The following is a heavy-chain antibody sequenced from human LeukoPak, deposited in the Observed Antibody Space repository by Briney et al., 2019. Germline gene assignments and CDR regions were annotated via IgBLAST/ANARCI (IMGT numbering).Heavy chain of an antibody. D-gene: IGHD5-18*01. CDR3: ARGGFTYGYLVV. CDR2: IYYSGST. V-gene: IGHV4-30-4*08. Sequence: SETLSLTCTVSGASLNNDDYYWNWIRQPPGKGLEWIGDIYYSGSTYYNPSLKSRVIISLDTSSNQFSLRLTSVTAADAAVYYCARGGFTYGYLVVWGQGTLVTVSS. J-gene: IGHJ4*02. CDR1: GASLNNDDYY.